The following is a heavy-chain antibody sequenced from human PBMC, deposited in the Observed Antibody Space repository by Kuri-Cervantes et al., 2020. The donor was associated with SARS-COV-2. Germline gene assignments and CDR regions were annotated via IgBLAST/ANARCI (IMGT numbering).Heavy chain of an antibody. V-gene: IGHV3-21*01. J-gene: IGHJ5*02. D-gene: IGHD3-10*01. CDR1: GFTFSSYS. CDR3: VKNLGGSGSETDEDWFDP. CDR2: ISSSSSYI. Sequence: GGSLRLPCAASGFTFSSYSMNWVRQAPGKGLEWVSSISSSSSYIYYADSVKGRFTISRDNSKNTLYLQMSSLRAEDTAVYYCVKNLGGSGSETDEDWFDPWGQGTLVTVSS.